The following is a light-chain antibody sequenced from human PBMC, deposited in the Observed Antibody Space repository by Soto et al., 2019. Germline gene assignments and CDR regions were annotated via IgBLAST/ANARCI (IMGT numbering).Light chain of an antibody. CDR1: QGISSR. J-gene: IGKJ4*01. Sequence: DIQMTQSASSVSASLGDRVTITCRASQGISSRLAWYQQKPGRAPKLLIYAASSLQSGAPSRFTGSGYGTDFTLTITSLQTDDIAVYFCQQANSFPLTFGGGTKVDIK. CDR3: QQANSFPLT. CDR2: AAS. V-gene: IGKV1-12*01.